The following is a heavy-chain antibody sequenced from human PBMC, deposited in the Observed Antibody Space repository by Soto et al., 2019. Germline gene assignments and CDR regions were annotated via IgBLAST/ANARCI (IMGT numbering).Heavy chain of an antibody. CDR1: GYTFTGYY. CDR2: INPNSGGT. CDR3: ARDKNPLAAGDYYGMDV. V-gene: IGHV1-2*04. J-gene: IGHJ6*02. D-gene: IGHD6-13*01. Sequence: GASVKVSCKASGYTFTGYYMHWVRQAPGQGLEWMGWINPNSGGTNYAQKFQGWVTMTRDTSISTAYMELSRLRSDDTAVYYCARDKNPLAAGDYYGMDVWGQGTTVTVSS.